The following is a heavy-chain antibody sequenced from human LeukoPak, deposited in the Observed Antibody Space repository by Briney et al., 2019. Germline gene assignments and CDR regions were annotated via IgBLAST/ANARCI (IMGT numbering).Heavy chain of an antibody. J-gene: IGHJ4*02. D-gene: IGHD6-19*01. CDR2: ISTDGNNE. V-gene: IGHV3-30*18. Sequence: GGSLRLSCAASGFTFRSYGIHWVRQAPGKGLEWVAVISTDGNNEYYANPVKGRFTISRDNSKNTVYLQMTSLRTEDTAVYYCAKDQIGWAPGYVSGPLDQWGQGTLVTVSS. CDR3: AKDQIGWAPGYVSGPLDQ. CDR1: GFTFRSYG.